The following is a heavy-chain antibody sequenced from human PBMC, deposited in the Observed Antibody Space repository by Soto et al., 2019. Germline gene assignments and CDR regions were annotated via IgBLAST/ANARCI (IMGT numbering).Heavy chain of an antibody. CDR1: GDSITASDSN. J-gene: IGHJ4*02. CDR3: AKLVRDDVRRRDLDH. CDR2: FYYSGTT. Sequence: SETLSLTGTVSGDSITASDSNWAWIRQPPGKGLEWIGNFYYSGTTSQNPPLRSRITISGDTSRNQFSVNLRAVTAADSGVYYCAKLVRDDVRRRDLDHFGQGTLLTVCS. V-gene: IGHV4-39*01. D-gene: IGHD3-10*02.